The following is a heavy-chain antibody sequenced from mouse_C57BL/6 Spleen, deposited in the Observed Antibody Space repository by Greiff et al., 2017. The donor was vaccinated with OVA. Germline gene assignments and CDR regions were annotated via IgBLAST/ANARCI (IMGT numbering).Heavy chain of an antibody. V-gene: IGHV1-62-2*01. Sequence: VKLVESGAELVKPGASVKLSCKASGYTFTEYTIHWVKQRSGQGLEWIGWFYPGSGSIKYNEKFKDKATLTADKSSSTVYMELSRLTSEDSAVYFCARHEEGGYYPYAMDYWGQGTSVTVSS. D-gene: IGHD2-3*01. CDR1: GYTFTEYT. CDR2: FYPGSGSI. J-gene: IGHJ4*01. CDR3: ARHEEGGYYPYAMDY.